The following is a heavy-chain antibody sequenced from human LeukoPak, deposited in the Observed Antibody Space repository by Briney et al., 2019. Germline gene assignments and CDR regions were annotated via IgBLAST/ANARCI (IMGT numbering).Heavy chain of an antibody. J-gene: IGHJ6*03. CDR2: IYSGGST. CDR3: AREPYYPSSYYYYMDV. Sequence: PGGSLRLSCVASGFTFSSNYMSWVRQAPGKGLEWVSVIYSGGSTYYADSVKGRFTISRDNSKNTLYLQMNSLGAEDTAVYYCAREPYYPSSYYYYMDVWGKGTTVTVSS. V-gene: IGHV3-53*01. D-gene: IGHD3-10*01. CDR1: GFTFSSNY.